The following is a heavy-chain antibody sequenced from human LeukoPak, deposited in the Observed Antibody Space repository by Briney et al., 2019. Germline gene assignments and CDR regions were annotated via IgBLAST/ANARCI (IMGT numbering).Heavy chain of an antibody. CDR1: GFTFSNYA. D-gene: IGHD4-17*01. Sequence: PGGFLRLSCAASGFTFSNYAMGWVRQAPGKGLEWVSTSSGNGDNTYYADSVKGRFTISRDNSRNTLYLQMSGLRADDTAVYYCAKFRGIPTTVTQDWGQGTLVTVSS. CDR3: AKFRGIPTTVTQD. CDR2: SSGNGDNT. V-gene: IGHV3-23*01. J-gene: IGHJ4*02.